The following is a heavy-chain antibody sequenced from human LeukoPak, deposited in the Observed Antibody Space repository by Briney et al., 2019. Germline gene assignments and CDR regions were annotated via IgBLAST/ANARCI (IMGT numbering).Heavy chain of an antibody. CDR1: GYTFTSYA. D-gene: IGHD6-19*01. CDR3: ARSGWYADLPF. V-gene: IGHV1-3*01. CDR2: INAGNGNT. Sequence: ASVKVSCKASGYTFTSYATHWVRQAPGQRLEWMGWINAGNGNTKYSQKFQGRVTITRDTSASTAYMELSSQRSEDTAVYYCARSGWYADLPFWGQGTLVTVSS. J-gene: IGHJ4*02.